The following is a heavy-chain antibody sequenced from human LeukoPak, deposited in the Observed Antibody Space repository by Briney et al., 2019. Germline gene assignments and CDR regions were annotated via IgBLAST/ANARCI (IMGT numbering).Heavy chain of an antibody. V-gene: IGHV4-61*02. Sequence: KPSQTLSLTCTVSSGSISSGSYYWSWIRQPAGKGLEWIGRMSASGTASYDPSLESRVTMSINTSMNQFSLRVTSVTAADTAVYYCARGGSSGWYPFDYWGQGTLVTVSS. CDR1: SGSISSGSYY. CDR3: ARGGSSGWYPFDY. D-gene: IGHD6-19*01. J-gene: IGHJ4*02. CDR2: MSASGTA.